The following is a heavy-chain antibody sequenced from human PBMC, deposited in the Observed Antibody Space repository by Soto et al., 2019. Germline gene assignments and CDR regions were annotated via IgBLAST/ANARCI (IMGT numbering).Heavy chain of an antibody. CDR1: GGTFSSYA. CDR2: IIPIFGTA. Sequence: QVQLVQSGAEVKKPGSSVKVSCKASGGTFSSYAISWMRQAPGQGLEWMGGIIPIFGTANYAQKFQGRVTITADESRSTAYMELSSLRSEDTAVYYCAGWGVPSSGWRVFDYWGQGTLVTVSS. CDR3: AGWGVPSSGWRVFDY. V-gene: IGHV1-69*01. J-gene: IGHJ4*02. D-gene: IGHD6-19*01.